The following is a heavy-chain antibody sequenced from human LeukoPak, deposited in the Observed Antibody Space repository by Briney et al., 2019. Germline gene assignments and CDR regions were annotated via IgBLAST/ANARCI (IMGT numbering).Heavy chain of an antibody. V-gene: IGHV3-23*01. CDR2: ISGSGGST. Sequence: PGGSLRLSCAASGFTFSSYAMSWVRQAPGKGLEWVSTISGSGGSTYYADSVKGQFTISRDNSKNTLYLQMNSLRAEDTAVYYCAKDARGSWGWDYFDYWGQGTLVTVSS. CDR3: AKDARGSWGWDYFDY. CDR1: GFTFSSYA. J-gene: IGHJ4*02. D-gene: IGHD1-26*01.